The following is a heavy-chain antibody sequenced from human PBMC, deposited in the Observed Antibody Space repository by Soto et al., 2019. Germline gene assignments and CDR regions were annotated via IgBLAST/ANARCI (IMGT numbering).Heavy chain of an antibody. CDR1: GGSVSSGSYY. V-gene: IGHV4-61*01. J-gene: IGHJ4*02. Sequence: PSETLSLTCTVSGGSVSSGSYYWSWIRQPPGKGLEWIGYIYYSGSTNYNPSLKSRVTISVDTSKNQFSLKLSSVTAADTAVYYCARDGGFSDYWGQGTLVTVSS. CDR2: IYYSGST. D-gene: IGHD3-16*01. CDR3: ARDGGFSDY.